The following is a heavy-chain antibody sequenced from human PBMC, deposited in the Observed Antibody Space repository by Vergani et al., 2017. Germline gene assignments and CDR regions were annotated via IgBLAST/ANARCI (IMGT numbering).Heavy chain of an antibody. Sequence: QVQLQESGPGLVKPSETLSLTCTVSGGSISSYYWSWIRQPAGKGLEWIGRIYTSGSTNYNPSLKSRVTMSVDTSKNQFSLKLSSVTAADTAVHYCAREIRYCSGGSCFPYFDYWGQGTLVTVSS. V-gene: IGHV4-4*07. CDR1: GGSISSYY. D-gene: IGHD2-15*01. CDR3: AREIRYCSGGSCFPYFDY. J-gene: IGHJ4*02. CDR2: IYTSGST.